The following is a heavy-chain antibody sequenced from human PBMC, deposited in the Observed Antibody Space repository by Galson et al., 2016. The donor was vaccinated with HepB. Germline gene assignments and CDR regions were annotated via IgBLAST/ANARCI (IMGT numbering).Heavy chain of an antibody. CDR3: ARVRDGLELYFDS. D-gene: IGHD1-7*01. CDR2: IYWDVDQ. V-gene: IGHV2-5*02. CDR1: GFSLNASRLD. J-gene: IGHJ4*02. Sequence: PALVKPTQTLTLTCSFSGFSLNASRLDVAWIRQPPGKALEWLALIYWDVDQRYSPSLKSRLTITKDTSKNQVVLTMTDMDPVDTATYFCARVRDGLELYFDSWGQGTLVTVSS.